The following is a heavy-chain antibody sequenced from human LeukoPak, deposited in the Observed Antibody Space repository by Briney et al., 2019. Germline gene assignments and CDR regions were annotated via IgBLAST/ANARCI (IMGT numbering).Heavy chain of an antibody. V-gene: IGHV3-23*01. D-gene: IGHD3-3*01. CDR2: ISGSGVST. J-gene: IGHJ4*02. CDR3: ARDYDFWSGHLGY. CDR1: GFTFTIYA. Sequence: PGGSLRLSCAASGFTFTIYAMSWVRQAPGKGLEWVSTISGSGVSTYYADSVKGRFTLSRDNFKNTLYLQMNSLRAEDTAVYYCARDYDFWSGHLGYWGQGTLVTVSS.